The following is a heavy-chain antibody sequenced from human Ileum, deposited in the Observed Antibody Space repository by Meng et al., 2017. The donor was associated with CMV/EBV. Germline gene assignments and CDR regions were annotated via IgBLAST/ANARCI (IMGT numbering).Heavy chain of an antibody. CDR2: ITGSGDRT. D-gene: IGHD4-17*01. CDR3: AKGMTTVTIYGMDV. CDR1: GFTFNNYA. Sequence: GESLKISCAASGFTFNNYAMSWVRQAPGKGLEWVSTITGSGDRTYYVDSVKGRFTISRDNSKNTLYLQMISLEAEDTALYFCAKGMTTVTIYGMDVWGQGTTVTVSS. J-gene: IGHJ6*02. V-gene: IGHV3-23*01.